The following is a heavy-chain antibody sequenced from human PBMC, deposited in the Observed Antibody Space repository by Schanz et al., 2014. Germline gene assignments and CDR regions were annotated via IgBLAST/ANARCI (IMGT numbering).Heavy chain of an antibody. V-gene: IGHV1-18*01. J-gene: IGHJ4*02. CDR3: ARDAADFYDILTEEDY. Sequence: VWTGPGVKKPGATVKVSCKASGYIFINSGISWVRQAPGQGLEWMGWISVYNHNKEYDQKFQGRVTMTTDTSTSTAYMALTDLRSDDTAVYYCARDAADFYDILTEEDYWGQGTLVTVSS. CDR2: ISVYNHNK. CDR1: GYIFINSG. D-gene: IGHD3-9*01.